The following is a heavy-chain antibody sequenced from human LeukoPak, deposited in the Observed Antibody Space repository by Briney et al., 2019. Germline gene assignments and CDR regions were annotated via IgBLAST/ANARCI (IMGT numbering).Heavy chain of an antibody. V-gene: IGHV1-18*01. Sequence: GASVKVSCKVSGYTFTNYGISWVRQAPGQGLEWTGWISGYNGYTKYTQNLQDRVTMTTDTSTSTAYMELRSLRSDDTAMYYCARDRSPRHYYDSSAYHGAAEYWGQGTLVTVSS. J-gene: IGHJ4*02. CDR1: GYTFTNYG. D-gene: IGHD3-22*01. CDR3: ARDRSPRHYYDSSAYHGAAEY. CDR2: ISGYNGYT.